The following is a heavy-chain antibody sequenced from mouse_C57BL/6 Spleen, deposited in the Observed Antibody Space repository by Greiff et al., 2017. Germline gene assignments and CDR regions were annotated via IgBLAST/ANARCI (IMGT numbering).Heavy chain of an antibody. CDR1: GYSFTGYF. CDR2: INPYNGDT. J-gene: IGHJ2*01. V-gene: IGHV1-20*01. Sequence: EVKLQQSGPELVKPGDSVKISCKASGYSFTGYFMNWVMQSHGKSLEWIGRINPYNGDTFYNQKFKGKATLTVDKSSSTAHMELRSLTSEDAAVYYCARSNYDYGGNYFDYWGQGTTLTVSS. D-gene: IGHD2-4*01. CDR3: ARSNYDYGGNYFDY.